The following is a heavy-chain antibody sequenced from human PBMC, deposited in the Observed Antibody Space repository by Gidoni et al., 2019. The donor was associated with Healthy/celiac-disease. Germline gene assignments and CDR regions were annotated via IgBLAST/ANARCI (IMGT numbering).Heavy chain of an antibody. V-gene: IGHV3-21*01. CDR1: GFPFSSYS. Sequence: EVQLVESGGGLVKPGGSLRLSCAASGFPFSSYSMNWVRQAPGKGLEWVSSISSSSSYIYYADSVKGRFTISRDNAKNSLYLQMNSLRAEDTAVYYCAREGCSGGSCFFDYWGQGTLVTVSS. CDR3: AREGCSGGSCFFDY. D-gene: IGHD2-15*01. CDR2: ISSSSSYI. J-gene: IGHJ4*02.